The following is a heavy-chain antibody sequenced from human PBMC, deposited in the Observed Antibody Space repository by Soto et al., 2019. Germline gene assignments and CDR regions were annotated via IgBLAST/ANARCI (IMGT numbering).Heavy chain of an antibody. V-gene: IGHV1-69*05. CDR3: AIDMSITARPGYYYGLDV. J-gene: IGHJ6*02. D-gene: IGHD6-6*01. CDR1: GGTFSSYA. Sequence: SVKVSCKASGGTFSSYAISWVRQAPGQGLEWMGGIIPMAGTAHYAQKFQGRVTITTDAFTSTAYMELTSLRSEDTAVFYCAIDMSITARPGYYYGLDVWGQGTTVTVSS. CDR2: IIPMAGTA.